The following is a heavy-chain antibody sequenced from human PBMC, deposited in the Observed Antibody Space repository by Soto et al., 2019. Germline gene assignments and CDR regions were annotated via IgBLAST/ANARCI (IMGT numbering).Heavy chain of an antibody. Sequence: ASVKVSCKASGGTFSSYAISWVRQAPGQGLEWMGGIIPIFGTANYAQKFQGRVTITADKSTSTAYMELSSLRSEDTAVYYCARFGYSSIWYYIDYWGLGTLVTVPS. V-gene: IGHV1-69*06. D-gene: IGHD6-13*01. CDR1: GGTFSSYA. J-gene: IGHJ4*02. CDR3: ARFGYSSIWYYIDY. CDR2: IIPIFGTA.